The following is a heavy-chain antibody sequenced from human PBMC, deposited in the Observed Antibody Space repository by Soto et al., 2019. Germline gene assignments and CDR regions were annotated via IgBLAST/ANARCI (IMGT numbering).Heavy chain of an antibody. CDR2: INAGNGNT. D-gene: IGHD2-15*01. V-gene: IGHV1-3*01. CDR1: GYTFTNYA. J-gene: IGHJ4*02. CDR3: ARDVCSGGSCYYFDY. Sequence: ASVKVSCKASGYTFTNYAMHWVRQAPGQRLEWMGWINAGNGNTKYSQKFQGRVTITRDTSASTAYMELSSLRSEDTAVYYCARDVCSGGSCYYFDYWGQGTLVTVS.